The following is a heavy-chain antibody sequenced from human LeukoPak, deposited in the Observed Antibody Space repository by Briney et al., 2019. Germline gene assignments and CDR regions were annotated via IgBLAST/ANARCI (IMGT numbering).Heavy chain of an antibody. Sequence: GGSLRLSCAASGFTFSSYGMHWVRQAPGKGLEWVVFIRYDGSNKYYADSVKGRFTISRDNSKNTLYLQMNSLRAEDTAVYYCAKKGTFAYYYYMDVWGKGTTVTVSS. CDR1: GFTFSSYG. CDR2: IRYDGSNK. D-gene: IGHD3-16*01. J-gene: IGHJ6*03. V-gene: IGHV3-30*02. CDR3: AKKGTFAYYYYMDV.